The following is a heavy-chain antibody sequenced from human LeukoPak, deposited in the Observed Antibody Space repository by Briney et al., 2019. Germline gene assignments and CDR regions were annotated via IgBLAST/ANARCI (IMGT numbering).Heavy chain of an antibody. Sequence: PSETLSLTCTVSGDSISSYYWNWIRQPPGKGLEWIGYIYYSGSTNYNPSLKSRVTISVDTSKNQFSLRLSSVAAADTAVYYCARRGSRPEGAFDIWGQGTMVTVSS. J-gene: IGHJ3*02. CDR3: ARRGSRPEGAFDI. V-gene: IGHV4-59*08. CDR2: IYYSGST. CDR1: GDSISSYY. D-gene: IGHD1-26*01.